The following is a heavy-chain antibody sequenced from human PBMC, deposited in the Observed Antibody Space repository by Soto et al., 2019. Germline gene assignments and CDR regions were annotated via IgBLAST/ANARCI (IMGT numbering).Heavy chain of an antibody. CDR2: IGGSGGNT. V-gene: IGHV3-23*01. CDR1: GFTFSSYA. CDR3: ARVVRYFDTPYGMDV. Sequence: EVRLLESGEGLVQPGGSLKLSCAASGFTFSSYAMSWVRQAPGKGLEWVSSIGGSGGNTYYADSVKGRFTISRDNSKNTLFLQMNRLRAEDTAKYYCARVVRYFDTPYGMDVWGHGTTVTVSS. D-gene: IGHD3-9*01. J-gene: IGHJ6*02.